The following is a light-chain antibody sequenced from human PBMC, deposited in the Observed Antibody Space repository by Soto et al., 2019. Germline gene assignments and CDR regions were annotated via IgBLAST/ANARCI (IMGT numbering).Light chain of an antibody. J-gene: IGKJ4*01. CDR2: DAS. CDR3: QRYNNWPLT. Sequence: EIVLTQSPGTLSLSPGERATLSCRASQSVSSSTLAWYQHKPGQTPRLLIYDASTRATGVPVRFSGSGSGTEFTLTINSLQSEDFAVYYCQRYNNWPLTFGGGTKVDIK. CDR1: QSVSSS. V-gene: IGKV3-15*01.